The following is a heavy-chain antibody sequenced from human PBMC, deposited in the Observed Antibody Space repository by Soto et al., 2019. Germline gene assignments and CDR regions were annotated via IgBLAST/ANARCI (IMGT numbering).Heavy chain of an antibody. CDR2: IYYSGST. CDR1: GGSVSSGSYY. Sequence: SETLSLTCTVSGGSVSSGSYYWSWIRQPPGKGLEWIGYIYYSGSTNYNPSLKSRVTISVDTSKNQFSLKLSSVTAADTAVYYCAREQGYWGMDVWGQGTTVTVS. V-gene: IGHV4-61*01. CDR3: AREQGYWGMDV. J-gene: IGHJ6*02. D-gene: IGHD2-8*02.